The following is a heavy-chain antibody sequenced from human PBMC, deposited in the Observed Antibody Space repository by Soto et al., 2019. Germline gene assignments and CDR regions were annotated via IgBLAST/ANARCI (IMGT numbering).Heavy chain of an antibody. CDR2: INSDGSST. J-gene: IGHJ2*01. CDR1: GFTFSNYW. D-gene: IGHD1-26*01. V-gene: IGHV3-74*01. Sequence: PGGSLRLSCAASGFTFSNYWMHWVRQAPGKGLVWVSRINSDGSSTSYADSVKGRFTISRDNAKNTLYLQMNSLRAEDTAVYYCARGGSLNWYFDLWGRGTLVTVSS. CDR3: ARGGSLNWYFDL.